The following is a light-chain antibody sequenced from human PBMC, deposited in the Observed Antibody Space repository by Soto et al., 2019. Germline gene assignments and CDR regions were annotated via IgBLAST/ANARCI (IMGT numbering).Light chain of an antibody. V-gene: IGLV2-14*03. CDR1: SSDIGAYKY. CDR2: DVT. J-gene: IGLJ1*01. CDR3: SSYTIRTTFV. Sequence: QSALTQPASVSGSPGQSITISCTGTSSDIGAYKYVSWYQQHPGRAPKLMIFDVTNRPSGVSNRFSGSKSGNTASLTISGLQADDQADYDCSSYTIRTTFVFGTGTKVTVL.